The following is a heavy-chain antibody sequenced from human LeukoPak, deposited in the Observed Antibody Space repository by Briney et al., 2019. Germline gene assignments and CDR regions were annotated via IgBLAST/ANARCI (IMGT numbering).Heavy chain of an antibody. Sequence: SETLSLTCTVSGGSISSSSYYWGWIRQPPGKGLEWIGSIYYSGSTYYNPSLKSRVTISVDTSKNQFSLKLSSVTAADTAVYYCAKRFIAAAGPGLAFDIWGQGTMVTVSS. CDR1: GGSISSSSYY. V-gene: IGHV4-39*01. J-gene: IGHJ3*02. CDR2: IYYSGST. D-gene: IGHD6-13*01. CDR3: AKRFIAAAGPGLAFDI.